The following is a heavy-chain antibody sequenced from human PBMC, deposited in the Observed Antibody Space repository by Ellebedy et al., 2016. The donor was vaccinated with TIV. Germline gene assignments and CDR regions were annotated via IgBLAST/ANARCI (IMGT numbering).Heavy chain of an antibody. CDR1: GFGFSSYA. Sequence: PGGSLRLSCAASGFGFSSYAMHRVRQSPVKGLEWVANIKHDGSEKYYVDSVKGRFTISRDNATNLLYLQMNSLGAEDTTVYYWAREQMATIPYWGQGTLVTVSS. CDR2: IKHDGSEK. CDR3: AREQMATIPY. V-gene: IGHV3-7*01. D-gene: IGHD5-24*01. J-gene: IGHJ4*02.